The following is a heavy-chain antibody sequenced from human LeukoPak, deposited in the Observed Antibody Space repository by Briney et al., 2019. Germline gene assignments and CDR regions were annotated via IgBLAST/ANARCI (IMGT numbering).Heavy chain of an antibody. Sequence: GPLRLSCAASGFPFSSYGINWVGPAPPKGLEWMAFVRYDGINTYYADSVKGRFTISRDNCKNTRYLRMYSLRAQHTALYYCARVPIWGKGTMVTVSS. J-gene: IGHJ3*02. CDR2: VRYDGINT. CDR1: GFPFSSYG. V-gene: IGHV3-30*02. CDR3: ARVPI.